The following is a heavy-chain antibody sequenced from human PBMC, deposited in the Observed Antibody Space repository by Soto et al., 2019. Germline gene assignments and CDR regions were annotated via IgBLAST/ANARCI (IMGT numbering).Heavy chain of an antibody. Sequence: QVQLMQSGAEVKRPGSSVKVSCKASGDTFGRNAIHWVRQAPGQGLEWMGGIIPMFPTTNYAQKFKGRLIINADKSTSTAYMEMSSLRSEDTAVYYCARDGDSADYGYWGQGTLVTVSS. V-gene: IGHV1-69*06. J-gene: IGHJ4*02. D-gene: IGHD2-21*01. CDR1: GDTFGRNA. CDR2: IIPMFPTT. CDR3: ARDGDSADYGY.